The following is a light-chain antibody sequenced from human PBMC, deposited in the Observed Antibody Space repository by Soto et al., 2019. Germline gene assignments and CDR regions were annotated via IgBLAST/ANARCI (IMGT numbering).Light chain of an antibody. Sequence: QSVLTQSPCASASLGASVKLTCTLSRDYSTYAVAWHQQQPEKGPRYLMRLNSDGIHSKGDGIPDRFSGSSSGAERYLTISSLQSEDEADYYCQTWGTGIRVVFGGGTKLTDL. CDR1: RDYSTYA. CDR3: QTWGTGIRVV. V-gene: IGLV4-69*01. CDR2: LNSDGIH. J-gene: IGLJ2*01.